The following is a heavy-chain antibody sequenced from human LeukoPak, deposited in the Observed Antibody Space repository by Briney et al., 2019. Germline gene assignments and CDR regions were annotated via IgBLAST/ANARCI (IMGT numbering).Heavy chain of an antibody. Sequence: GGSLRLSCAASGFTFSSYGMHWVRQASGKGLEWVAVIWYDGSNKYYADSVKGRFTISRDNSKNTLYLQMNSLRAEDTAVYYCAREASGMVRGVISHFDYWGQGTLVTVSS. CDR2: IWYDGSNK. CDR1: GFTFSSYG. V-gene: IGHV3-33*01. CDR3: AREASGMVRGVISHFDY. D-gene: IGHD3-10*01. J-gene: IGHJ4*02.